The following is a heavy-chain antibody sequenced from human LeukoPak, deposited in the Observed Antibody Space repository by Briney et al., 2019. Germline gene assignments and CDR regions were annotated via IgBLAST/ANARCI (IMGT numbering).Heavy chain of an antibody. V-gene: IGHV3-30*18. J-gene: IGHJ4*02. Sequence: PGRSLRLSCAASGFSFRGYGMHWVRQAPGKGLEWVADISHDGKNKHYADFVKGRFTISRDNSKNTLYLQMDSLRSEETAVYYCAKDKLQWVPRGGNATDSWGQGTLVAVSS. D-gene: IGHD4-11*01. CDR2: ISHDGKNK. CDR3: AKDKLQWVPRGGNATDS. CDR1: GFSFRGYG.